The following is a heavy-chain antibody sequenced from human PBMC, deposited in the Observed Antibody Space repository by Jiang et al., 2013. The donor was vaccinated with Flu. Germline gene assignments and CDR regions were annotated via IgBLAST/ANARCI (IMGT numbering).Heavy chain of an antibody. J-gene: IGHJ4*02. CDR2: MNPNSGNT. Sequence: QGLEWMGWMNPNSGNTGYAQKFQGRVTMTRNTSISTAYMELSSLRSEDTAVYYCARGPLYSSSWYSDYWGQGTLVTVSS. D-gene: IGHD6-13*01. V-gene: IGHV1-8*01. CDR3: ARGPLYSSSWYSDY.